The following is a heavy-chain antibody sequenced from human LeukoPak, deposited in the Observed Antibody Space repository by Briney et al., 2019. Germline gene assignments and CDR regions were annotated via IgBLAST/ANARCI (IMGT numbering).Heavy chain of an antibody. V-gene: IGHV3-30*03. D-gene: IGHD5-12*01. CDR1: GFTFSSYG. CDR3: ARVEEGAWGYDSYYYGMDV. CDR2: ISYDGSNK. Sequence: GGSLRLSCAASGFTFSSYGMHWVCQAPGKGLEWVAVISYDGSNKYYADSVKGRFTISRDNSKNTLYLQMNSLRAEDTAVYYCARVEEGAWGYDSYYYGMDVWGQGTTVTVSS. J-gene: IGHJ6*02.